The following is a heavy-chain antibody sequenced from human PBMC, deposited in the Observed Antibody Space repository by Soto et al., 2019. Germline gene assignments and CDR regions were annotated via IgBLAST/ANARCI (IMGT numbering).Heavy chain of an antibody. J-gene: IGHJ3*02. CDR1: GFTFSSCA. Sequence: PGGSLRLSCAASGFTFSSCAMSWVRQAPGKGLEWVSLTSGGVGHTYYADSVKGRFTISRDNSKNILYLQMHSLRAEDTAVYYCAISRVHYYDSRVANDAFDIWGQGIMVTVSS. CDR2: TSGGVGHT. V-gene: IGHV3-23*01. D-gene: IGHD3-22*01. CDR3: AISRVHYYDSRVANDAFDI.